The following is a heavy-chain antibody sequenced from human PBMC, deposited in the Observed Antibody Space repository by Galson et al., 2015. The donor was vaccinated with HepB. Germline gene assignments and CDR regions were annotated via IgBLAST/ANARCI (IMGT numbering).Heavy chain of an antibody. CDR3: ARAPVDLDDSLSGFDY. CDR2: ISEDGSEK. V-gene: IGHV3-7*03. Sequence: SLRLSCAPSGFTFSKYWMTWVRQAPGKGLEWVGNISEDGSEKFYGDSVKGRFTISRDNAEKSLFLQMNSLRSEDMAVYYCARAPVDLDDSLSGFDYWGQGTLVTVSS. CDR1: GFTFSKYW. J-gene: IGHJ4*02. D-gene: IGHD3-9*01.